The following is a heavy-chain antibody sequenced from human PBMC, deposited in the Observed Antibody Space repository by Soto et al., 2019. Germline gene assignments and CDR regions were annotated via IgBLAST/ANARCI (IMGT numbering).Heavy chain of an antibody. CDR2: IYTSGST. CDR3: AGALLYGYDSSGYDF. J-gene: IGHJ4*02. Sequence: SETLSLTCTVSGGSISSYYWSWIRQPAGKGLEWIGRIYTSGSTNYNPSLRSRVTMSVDTSKHQFSLKLSSVTAADTAVYSCAGALLYGYDSSGYDFWGQGTLVTVSS. V-gene: IGHV4-4*07. D-gene: IGHD3-22*01. CDR1: GGSISSYY.